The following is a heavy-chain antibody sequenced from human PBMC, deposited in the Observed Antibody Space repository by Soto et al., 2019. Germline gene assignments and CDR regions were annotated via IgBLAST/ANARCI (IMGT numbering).Heavy chain of an antibody. V-gene: IGHV3-11*01. CDR2: ISSSGSTI. D-gene: IGHD2-15*01. CDR1: GFTFSDYY. Sequence: QVQLVESGGGLVKPGGSLRLSCAASGFTFSDYYMSWIRQAPGKGLEWVSYISSSGSTIYYADSVKGRFTISRDNAKNSXSXPMNSRRAEDTAVYYCARDGYCSGGSCSSWVYGMDVWGQGPTVTVSS. J-gene: IGHJ6*02. CDR3: ARDGYCSGGSCSSWVYGMDV.